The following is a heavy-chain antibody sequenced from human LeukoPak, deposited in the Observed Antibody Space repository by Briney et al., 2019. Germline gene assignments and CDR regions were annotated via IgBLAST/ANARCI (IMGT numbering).Heavy chain of an antibody. CDR3: AKTPGQRRPSECDY. CDR1: GFTFANYA. J-gene: IGHJ4*02. V-gene: IGHV3-23*01. CDR2: ITGTDAST. D-gene: IGHD6-25*01. Sequence: GGSLRLSCTASGFTFANYAMSWVRQAPGKGLEWVSSITGTDASTFCADSVKGRFTISRDNPKNTLYLQMNSLRAEDTAVYYCAKTPGQRRPSECDYWGQGTLVTVSS.